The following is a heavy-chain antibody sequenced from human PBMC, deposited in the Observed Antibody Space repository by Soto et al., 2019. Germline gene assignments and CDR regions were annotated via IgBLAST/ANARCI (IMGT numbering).Heavy chain of an antibody. Sequence: GGSLSLSCAASGFTFSDYYMSWIRQAPGKGLEWVSYISSSGSTIYYADSVKGRFTISRDDAKNSLYLQMNSLRAEDTAVYYCAGGSLITGTPHYYYYGMDVWGQGTTVTVSS. CDR1: GFTFSDYY. V-gene: IGHV3-11*01. CDR2: ISSSGSTI. D-gene: IGHD1-20*01. J-gene: IGHJ6*02. CDR3: AGGSLITGTPHYYYYGMDV.